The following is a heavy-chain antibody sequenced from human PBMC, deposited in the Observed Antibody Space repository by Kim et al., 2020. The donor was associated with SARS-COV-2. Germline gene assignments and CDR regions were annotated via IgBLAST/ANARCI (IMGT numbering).Heavy chain of an antibody. Sequence: GGSLRLSCAASGFTFSSYGMHWVRQAPGKGLEWVAVIWYDGSNKYYADSVKGRFNISRDNSKNTLYLQMNSLRAEDTAVYYCAKDRGYSYGVHHYYYGMDVWGQGTTVTVSS. CDR1: GFTFSSYG. CDR3: AKDRGYSYGVHHYYYGMDV. J-gene: IGHJ6*02. D-gene: IGHD5-18*01. V-gene: IGHV3-33*06. CDR2: IWYDGSNK.